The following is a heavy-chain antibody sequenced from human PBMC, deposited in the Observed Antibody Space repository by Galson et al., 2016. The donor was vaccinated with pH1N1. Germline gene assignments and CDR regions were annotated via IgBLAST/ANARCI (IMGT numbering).Heavy chain of an antibody. Sequence: ETLSLTCTVSGGSISSHYWSWIRQPPGKGLEWIGYISYTGRANYNSSLKSRVTMSVDTSKNQFSLGLSSVTAADTAVYYCARGYRERLGAGAQYYYSMDDWGPGTSVTVSS. CDR3: ARGYRERLGAGAQYYYSMDD. D-gene: IGHD4/OR15-4a*01. CDR2: ISYTGRA. V-gene: IGHV4-59*11. CDR1: GGSISSHY. J-gene: IGHJ6*02.